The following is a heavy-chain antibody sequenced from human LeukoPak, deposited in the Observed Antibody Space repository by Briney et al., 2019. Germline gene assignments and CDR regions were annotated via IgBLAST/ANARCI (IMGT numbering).Heavy chain of an antibody. CDR3: ARSTIFGLYYYMDV. CDR1: GGSISNRSHF. V-gene: IGHV4-39*07. Sequence: SETLSLTCTVSGGSISNRSHFWGWIRQTPGKGLEWFGSIYYRGDTYYKPSLKSRVTISVDTSKNQFSLKLSSVTAADTAVYYCARSTIFGLYYYMDVWGKGTTVTVSS. CDR2: IYYRGDT. J-gene: IGHJ6*03. D-gene: IGHD3-3*01.